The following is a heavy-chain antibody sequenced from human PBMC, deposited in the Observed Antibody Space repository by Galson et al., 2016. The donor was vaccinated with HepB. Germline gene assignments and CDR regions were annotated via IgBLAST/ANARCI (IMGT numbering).Heavy chain of an antibody. CDR3: AKTAMGPYYYYAMDV. Sequence: SLRLSCAASGFTVSSNYMNWVRQTPGKGLEWVSVIHSGGNTKYADSVKGRFIISRDNSKNTLYLQMNSLRAEDTAVYYCAKTAMGPYYYYAMDVWGQGTTVTVSS. J-gene: IGHJ6*02. V-gene: IGHV3-53*01. CDR1: GFTVSSNY. CDR2: IHSGGNT. D-gene: IGHD5-18*01.